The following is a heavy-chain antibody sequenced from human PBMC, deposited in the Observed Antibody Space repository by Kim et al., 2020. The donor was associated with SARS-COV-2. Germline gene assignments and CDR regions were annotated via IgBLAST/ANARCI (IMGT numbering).Heavy chain of an antibody. J-gene: IGHJ4*02. Sequence: ASVKVSCKASGYTFTGYYMHWVRQAPGQGLEWMGWINPNSGDTNYAQKFQGRVTMTRDTSISTAYMELSRLRSDDTAVYYCARDLPPEVTIFGVVIREYYFDYWGQGTLVTVSS. CDR3: ARDLPPEVTIFGVVIREYYFDY. D-gene: IGHD3-3*01. V-gene: IGHV1-2*02. CDR2: INPNSGDT. CDR1: GYTFTGYY.